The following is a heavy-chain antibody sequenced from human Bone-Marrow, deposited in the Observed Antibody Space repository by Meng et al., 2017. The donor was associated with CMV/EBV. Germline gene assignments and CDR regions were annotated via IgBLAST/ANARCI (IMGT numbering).Heavy chain of an antibody. CDR3: ARSLSGRGDYYYGMDV. CDR1: GFTFSSYD. CDR2: IGTAGDT. Sequence: EPLSLTCAACGFTFSSYDMHWVRQATGKGLEWVSAIGTAGDTYYPGSVKGRFTISRENAKNSLYLQMNSLRAGDTAVYYCARSLSGRGDYYYGMDVWGQGTTVTVSS. J-gene: IGHJ6*02. V-gene: IGHV3-13*01.